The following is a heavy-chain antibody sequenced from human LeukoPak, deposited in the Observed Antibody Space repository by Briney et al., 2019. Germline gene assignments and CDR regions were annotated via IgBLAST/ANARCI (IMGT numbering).Heavy chain of an antibody. Sequence: GGSLRLSCAASGFTFTKYWMTWVRQAPGKGLEWVANIKQDGSEKFYVDSVKGRFTISRDNAKDSLDLQINSLGAEDTAVYYCARGLDCRSTSCYLDNWGQGTLVTVSS. D-gene: IGHD2-2*01. J-gene: IGHJ4*02. CDR3: ARGLDCRSTSCYLDN. CDR2: IKQDGSEK. CDR1: GFTFTKYW. V-gene: IGHV3-7*01.